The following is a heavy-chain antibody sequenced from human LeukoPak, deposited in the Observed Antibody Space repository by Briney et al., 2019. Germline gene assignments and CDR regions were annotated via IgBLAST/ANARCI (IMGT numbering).Heavy chain of an antibody. Sequence: GGSLRLSCAASGFTFSSYAMSWVRQAPGKGLEWVSAISGSGGSTCYADSVKGRFTISRDNSKNTLYLQMNSLRAEDTAVYYCAKAAPDRYCSGGSCYHFDYWGQGTLVTVSS. CDR1: GFTFSSYA. CDR3: AKAAPDRYCSGGSCYHFDY. J-gene: IGHJ4*02. V-gene: IGHV3-23*01. CDR2: ISGSGGST. D-gene: IGHD2-15*01.